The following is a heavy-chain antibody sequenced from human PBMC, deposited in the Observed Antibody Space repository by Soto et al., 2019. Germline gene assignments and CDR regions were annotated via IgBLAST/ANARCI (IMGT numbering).Heavy chain of an antibody. D-gene: IGHD2-15*01. CDR2: ISGSGGST. Sequence: EVQLLESGGGLVQPGGSLRLSCAASGFTFSIYAMSCVRQAPGKGLEWVSAISGSGGSTYYADSVKGRFTISRDNSKNTLYLQMNSLRAEDTAVYYCATTDSVVVVYYVMDVWGQGTTVTVSS. CDR3: ATTDSVVVVYYVMDV. J-gene: IGHJ6*02. CDR1: GFTFSIYA. V-gene: IGHV3-23*01.